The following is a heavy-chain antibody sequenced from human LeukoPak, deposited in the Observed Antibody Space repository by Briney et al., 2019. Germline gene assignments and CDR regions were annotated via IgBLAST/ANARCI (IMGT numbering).Heavy chain of an antibody. D-gene: IGHD3-22*01. Sequence: SETLSLTCTVSGGSIRSSYYYWGWIRQPPGKGLEWIGSIYYSGSTYYNPSLKSRVTISVDTSKNQFSLKLSSVTAADTAVYYCARHMYYYDSSGYYPGFVLDYWGQGTLVTVSS. V-gene: IGHV4-39*01. CDR3: ARHMYYYDSSGYYPGFVLDY. CDR1: GGSIRSSYYY. J-gene: IGHJ4*02. CDR2: IYYSGST.